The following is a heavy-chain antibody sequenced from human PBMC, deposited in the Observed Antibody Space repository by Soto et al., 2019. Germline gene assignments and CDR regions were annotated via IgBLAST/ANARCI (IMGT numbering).Heavy chain of an antibody. D-gene: IGHD5-18*01. J-gene: IGHJ4*02. CDR3: ARGGRGYSSAPRYYFEY. V-gene: IGHV1-69*01. CDR2: IIPIFATV. Sequence: QVQLVQSGSEVKKPGSSVKVSCKASGGSFSSNPISWVRQAPGQGLEWMAGIIPIFATVHYAQKFQGRVTITADESTSTAYMELPSLSSEDTAVYFCARGGRGYSSAPRYYFEYWGQGTLVTVSS. CDR1: GGSFSSNP.